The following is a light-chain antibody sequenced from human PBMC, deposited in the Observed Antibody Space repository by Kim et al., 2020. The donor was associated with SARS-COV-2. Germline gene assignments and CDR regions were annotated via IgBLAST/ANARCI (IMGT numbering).Light chain of an antibody. CDR1: QTINGW. CDR3: QQYSTYSGYT. CDR2: KAS. V-gene: IGKV1-5*03. Sequence: DIQMTQSPSTLSASVGDRVTITCRTSQTINGWLAWYQQKAGKAPKRLIYKASSLESGVPSRFSGSGSATEFTLTISSLQPDDFATYYCQQYSTYSGYTFGQGTKLEI. J-gene: IGKJ2*01.